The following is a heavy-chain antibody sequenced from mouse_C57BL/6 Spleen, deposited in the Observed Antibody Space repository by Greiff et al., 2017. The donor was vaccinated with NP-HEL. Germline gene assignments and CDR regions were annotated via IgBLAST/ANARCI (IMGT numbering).Heavy chain of an antibody. CDR2: IHPSDSDN. Sequence: QVQLQQPGAELVKPGASVKVSCKASGYTFTSYWMHWVKQRPGQGLEWIGRIHPSDSDNNYNQKFKGKATLTVDKSSSTAYMQLSSLTSEDSAVYYCSRKYYGSSYDYAMDYWGQGTSVTVSS. CDR3: SRKYYGSSYDYAMDY. J-gene: IGHJ4*01. CDR1: GYTFTSYW. D-gene: IGHD1-1*01. V-gene: IGHV1-74*01.